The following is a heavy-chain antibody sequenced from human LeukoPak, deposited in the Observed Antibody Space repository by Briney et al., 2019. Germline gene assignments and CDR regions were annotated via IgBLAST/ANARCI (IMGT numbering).Heavy chain of an antibody. CDR3: GRGLSLITGTTAVVATKGSLDY. V-gene: IGHV4-34*01. CDR1: GGSFSGYY. CDR2: INHSGST. Sequence: PSETLSLTCAVYGGSFSGYYWSWIRQPPGKGLEWIGEINHSGSTNYNPSLKSRVTISVDTSKNQFSLKLSSVTAADTAVYYCGRGLSLITGTTAVVATKGSLDYWGQGTLVTVSS. D-gene: IGHD1-7*01. J-gene: IGHJ4*02.